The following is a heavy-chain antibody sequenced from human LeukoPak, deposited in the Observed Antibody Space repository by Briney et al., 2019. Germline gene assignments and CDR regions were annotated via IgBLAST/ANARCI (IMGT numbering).Heavy chain of an antibody. Sequence: GGSLRLSCAASGFTVSSNYMSWVRQAPGKGLEWVSVIYSGGSTYYADSVKGRFTISRDNSKNTLYLQMNSLRAEDTAVYYCARGSHYDILTGYPYFDYCGQGTLVTVSS. V-gene: IGHV3-66*02. D-gene: IGHD3-9*01. CDR1: GFTVSSNY. J-gene: IGHJ4*02. CDR2: IYSGGST. CDR3: ARGSHYDILTGYPYFDY.